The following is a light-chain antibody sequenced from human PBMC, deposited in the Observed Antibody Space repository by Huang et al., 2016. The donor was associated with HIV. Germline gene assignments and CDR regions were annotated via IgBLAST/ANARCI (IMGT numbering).Light chain of an antibody. Sequence: EIVLTQSPATLSLSPGERATLSCRASQSVSSYLAWFQQKPGQAPRLLIYDTSNRATGVPARFSGSGSGTDFTLTISSLEPEDFAVYYCQQRGSRPPTCGQGTKVEIK. CDR3: QQRGSRPPT. CDR2: DTS. J-gene: IGKJ1*01. V-gene: IGKV3-11*01. CDR1: QSVSSY.